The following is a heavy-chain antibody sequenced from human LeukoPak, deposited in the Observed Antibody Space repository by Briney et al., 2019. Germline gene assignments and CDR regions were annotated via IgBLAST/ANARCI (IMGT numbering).Heavy chain of an antibody. Sequence: GGSLRLSCGASGFTFSRYTMNWVRQAPGKGLEWVASISTSSIYKHYGDPVKGRFTISRDNSRNSVYLRMDSLRAEDAALYYCARAPVIFGSGTQDAFDIWGQGTMVTVSS. CDR2: ISTSSIYK. J-gene: IGHJ3*02. CDR1: GFTFSRYT. D-gene: IGHD3-10*01. V-gene: IGHV3-21*01. CDR3: ARAPVIFGSGTQDAFDI.